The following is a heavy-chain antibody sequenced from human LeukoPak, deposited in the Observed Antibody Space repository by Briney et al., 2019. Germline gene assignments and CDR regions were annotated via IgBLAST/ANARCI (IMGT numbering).Heavy chain of an antibody. V-gene: IGHV1-8*01. J-gene: IGHJ4*02. D-gene: IGHD1-26*01. CDR3: ASGGSYSFSGVDYFDY. CDR2: MNPNSGNT. Sequence: GASVKVSCKASGYTFTSYDINWVRQATGQGLEWMGWMNPNSGNTGYAQKFQGRVTMTRNTSISTAYMELSSLRSEDTAVYYCASGGSYSFSGVDYFDYWGQGTLVTVSS. CDR1: GYTFTSYD.